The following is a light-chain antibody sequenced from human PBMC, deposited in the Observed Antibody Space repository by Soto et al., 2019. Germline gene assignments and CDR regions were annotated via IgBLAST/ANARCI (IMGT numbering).Light chain of an antibody. J-gene: IGKJ5*01. CDR1: QNINSY. CDR2: AAS. V-gene: IGKV1-39*01. Sequence: DIQMTQSPASLSASVGDRVTITCRASQNINSYLHWYQQKPGKAPNLLVYAASSLQSGVPSRFTGSGSGTDSTLTISSLQPEDFATYFCQQSYTTPITFGQGTRLEI. CDR3: QQSYTTPIT.